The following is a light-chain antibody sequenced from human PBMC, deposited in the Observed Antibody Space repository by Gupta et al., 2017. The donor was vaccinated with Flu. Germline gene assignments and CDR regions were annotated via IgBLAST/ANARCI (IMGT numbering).Light chain of an antibody. CDR3: QQYNSYSLT. V-gene: IGKV1-5*03. Sequence: GDRVTITCRASQSISSWLAWYQQKPGKAPKLLINKASSLESGVPSRFSGGGSGTEFTLTISSLQPDDFATYYCQQYNSYSLTFGQGTKVEIK. CDR1: QSISSW. J-gene: IGKJ1*01. CDR2: KAS.